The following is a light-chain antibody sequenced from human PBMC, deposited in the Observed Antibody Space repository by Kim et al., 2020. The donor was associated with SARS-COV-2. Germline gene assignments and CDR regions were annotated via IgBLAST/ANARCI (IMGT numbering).Light chain of an antibody. CDR3: LLSYSGARARV. CDR1: TGAVTSGHY. Sequence: QAVVTQEPSLTVSPGGTVTLTCGSSTGAVTSGHYPYWFQQKPGQAPRTLIYDTSNKHSWTPARLSGSLLGGKAALTLSGAQPEDEAEYYCLLSYSGARARVFGGGTQLTVL. V-gene: IGLV7-46*01. J-gene: IGLJ3*02. CDR2: DTS.